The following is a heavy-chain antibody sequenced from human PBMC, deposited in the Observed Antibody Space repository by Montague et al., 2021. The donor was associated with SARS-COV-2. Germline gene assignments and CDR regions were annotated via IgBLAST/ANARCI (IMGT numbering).Heavy chain of an antibody. CDR3: ARDVRYYDFWSGRAQTSPDY. D-gene: IGHD3-3*01. Sequence: SETQSLTCTVSGYSISSGYYWGWIRQPPGKGLEWIGSIYHSGSTYHNPSLKSRVTISVDTSKNQFSLKLSSVTAADTAVYYCARDVRYYDFWSGRAQTSPDYWGQGTLVTVSS. J-gene: IGHJ4*02. CDR1: GYSISSGYY. V-gene: IGHV4-38-2*02. CDR2: IYHSGST.